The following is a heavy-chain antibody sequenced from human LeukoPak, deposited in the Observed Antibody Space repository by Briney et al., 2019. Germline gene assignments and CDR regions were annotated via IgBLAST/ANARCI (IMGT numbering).Heavy chain of an antibody. CDR2: ISGSGGTT. CDR3: AKEYRGGWPFDY. J-gene: IGHJ4*02. Sequence: GGSLRLSCAASGFTFTNYAMSWVRQAPGKGLEWVSGISGSGGTTYYADSVKGRFTIFRDNSNNMLYLQMNSLRAEDTAVYYCAKEYRGGWPFDYWGQGTLVTVSS. V-gene: IGHV3-23*01. CDR1: GFTFTNYA. D-gene: IGHD6-19*01.